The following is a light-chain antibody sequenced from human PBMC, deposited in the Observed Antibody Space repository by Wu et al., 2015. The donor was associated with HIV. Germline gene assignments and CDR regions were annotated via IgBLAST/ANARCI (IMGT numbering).Light chain of an antibody. CDR3: QQYNNRPPWT. Sequence: ETVMTQSPRTLSVSPGERATLSCRASQSVSNNLAWYQQKPGQAPRLLIYGASTTTTDIPARFSGSGSGTEFTLTISSMQYEDFAVYYCQQYNNRPPWTFGQGTKVEIK. CDR2: GAS. CDR1: QSVSNN. J-gene: IGKJ1*01. V-gene: IGKV3-15*01.